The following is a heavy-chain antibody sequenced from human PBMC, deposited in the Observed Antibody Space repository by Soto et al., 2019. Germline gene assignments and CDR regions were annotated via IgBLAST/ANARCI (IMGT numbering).Heavy chain of an antibody. CDR2: IYYDGSV. D-gene: IGHD6-19*01. V-gene: IGHV4-39*01. Sequence: PSETLSLTCTVSGGAIRNSIYYWGWIRQPPGKGLEWIGTIYYDGSVAYGPSLKSRVTLSVDTSRNHFSVKINSVTAADTAVYFCARHRIAVAGPLDYWGQGTLVTVSS. CDR3: ARHRIAVAGPLDY. J-gene: IGHJ4*02. CDR1: GGAIRNSIYY.